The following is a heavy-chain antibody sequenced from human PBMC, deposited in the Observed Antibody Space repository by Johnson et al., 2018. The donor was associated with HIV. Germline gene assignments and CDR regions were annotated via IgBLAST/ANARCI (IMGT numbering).Heavy chain of an antibody. CDR1: GFTFADYG. Sequence: QVQLVESGGGVVQPGGSLRLSCAASGFTFADYGMHWVRQPPGKGLEWVAFIAHDESITHYADSVKGRFTISRDNSKNSFYLQLNSLRPEDTAVFYCARRVEGRRSANDAFDIWGQGTMVTVSS. J-gene: IGHJ3*02. CDR3: ARRVEGRRSANDAFDI. V-gene: IGHV3-30*02. CDR2: IAHDESIT. D-gene: IGHD1-1*01.